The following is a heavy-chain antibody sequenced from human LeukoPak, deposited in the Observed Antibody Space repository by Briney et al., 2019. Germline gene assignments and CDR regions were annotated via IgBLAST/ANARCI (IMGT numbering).Heavy chain of an antibody. J-gene: IGHJ4*02. CDR1: GYTFTNYD. CDR3: ARWLVRGSRSSYFDY. D-gene: IGHD6-6*01. Sequence: GASVKVSCKASGYTFTNYDFNWVRQAPGQGREWMGWMNPNSGATGYAQKFQGRVTMTRDTSINTAYMELSSLRSEDTAVYYCARWLVRGSRSSYFDYWGQGTLVTVSS. V-gene: IGHV1-8*01. CDR2: MNPNSGAT.